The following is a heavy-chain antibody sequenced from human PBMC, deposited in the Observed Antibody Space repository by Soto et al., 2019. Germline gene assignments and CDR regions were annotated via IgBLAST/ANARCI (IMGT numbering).Heavy chain of an antibody. V-gene: IGHV4-34*01. CDR1: GGSCRGYY. D-gene: IGHD2-8*02. Sequence: PSDTLSLTCAVYGGSCRGYYWTWIRQPPGTGLEWIGEINHSGSTNYNPSLKSRVTISVDTSKNQFSLKLTSVTAADTAVYYCARDKITGLFDYWGQGTQVTVSS. CDR3: ARDKITGLFDY. CDR2: INHSGST. J-gene: IGHJ4*02.